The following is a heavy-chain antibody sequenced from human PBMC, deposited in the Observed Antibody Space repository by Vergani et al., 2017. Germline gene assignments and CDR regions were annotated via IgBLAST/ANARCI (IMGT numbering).Heavy chain of an antibody. CDR2: IIPIFGTA. CDR1: GGTFSSYA. J-gene: IGHJ3*02. CDR3: ARRLGSGRPDAFDI. Sequence: QVQLVQSGAEVKKPGSSVKVSCKASGGTFSSYAISWVRQAPGQGLGWMGGIIPIFGTANYAEKFQGRVTITADESTSTAYMELSSLRSEDTAVYYCARRLGSGRPDAFDIWGQGTMVTVSS. V-gene: IGHV1-69*01. D-gene: IGHD3-10*01.